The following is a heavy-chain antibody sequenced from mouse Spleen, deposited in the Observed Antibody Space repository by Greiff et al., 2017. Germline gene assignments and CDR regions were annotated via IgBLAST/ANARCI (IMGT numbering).Heavy chain of an antibody. CDR3: ARSPDYGSSSLYYFDY. Sequence: QVQLQQPGAKLVKPGASVKLSCKASGYTFTSYWMQWVKQRPGQGLEWIGEIDPSDSYTNYNQKFKGKATLTVDTSSSTAYMQLSSLTSEDSAVYYCARSPDYGSSSLYYFDYWGQGTTLTVSS. D-gene: IGHD1-1*01. CDR1: GYTFTSYW. J-gene: IGHJ2*01. V-gene: IGHV1-50*01. CDR2: IDPSDSYT.